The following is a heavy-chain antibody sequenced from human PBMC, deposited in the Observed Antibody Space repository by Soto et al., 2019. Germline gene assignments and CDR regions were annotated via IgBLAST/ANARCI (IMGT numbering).Heavy chain of an antibody. CDR2: ISYDGGRR. V-gene: IGHV3-30*18. Sequence: QVQLVESGGGVVQPGRSLTLSCEVAGFTFTNYGMHWVRQAPGKGLEWVAFISYDGGRRYFADSVKGRFIISRVNSDNTLYLQMNRLKAEDTAVYFCAKDQYYQRYYYYGMDVWGQVTRVTVSS. D-gene: IGHD3-16*01. CDR1: GFTFTNYG. CDR3: AKDQYYQRYYYYGMDV. J-gene: IGHJ6*02.